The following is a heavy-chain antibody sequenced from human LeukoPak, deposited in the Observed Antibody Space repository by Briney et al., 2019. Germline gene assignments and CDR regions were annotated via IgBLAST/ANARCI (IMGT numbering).Heavy chain of an antibody. D-gene: IGHD6-13*01. Sequence: SETLSLTCAVSGNSISSGYYWGWIRQPPGKGLEWIGSIYHSGSTYYNPSLKSRVTISVDTSKNQFSLKLSSVTAADTAVYYCARTGRIAAAVIDYRGQRTLVTVSS. V-gene: IGHV4-38-2*01. J-gene: IGHJ4*02. CDR3: ARTGRIAAAVIDY. CDR1: GNSISSGYY. CDR2: IYHSGST.